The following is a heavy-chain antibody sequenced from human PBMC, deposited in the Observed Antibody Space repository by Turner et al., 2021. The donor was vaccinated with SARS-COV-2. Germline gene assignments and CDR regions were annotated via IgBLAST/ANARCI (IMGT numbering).Heavy chain of an antibody. D-gene: IGHD3-10*01. V-gene: IGHV3-33*06. CDR2: ISPGGGER. CDR3: ANVGSYFFDY. J-gene: IGHJ4*02. CDR1: GFDFNHYG. Sequence: VQLVGSGGGVVQPGTSMSLSCAASGFDFNHYGIQWVRQAPGKGLEWVAHISPGGGERYYPDSVKGRFTISRDNSKNTLYLQMNSLRAGDTALYYCANVGSYFFDYWGQGTLVTVSS.